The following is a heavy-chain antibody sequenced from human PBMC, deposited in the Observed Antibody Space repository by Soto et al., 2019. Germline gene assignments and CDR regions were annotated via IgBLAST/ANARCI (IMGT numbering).Heavy chain of an antibody. CDR2: ISGSGGST. CDR3: AKDGARGRYCSSTSCYPLDAFDI. J-gene: IGHJ3*02. Sequence: EVQLLESGGGLVQPGGSLRLSCAASGFTFSSYAMSWVRQAPGKGLEWVSAISGSGGSTYYADSVKGRFTISRDNSKNTLYLHMNSLRAEDTAVYYCAKDGARGRYCSSTSCYPLDAFDIWGQGTMVTVSS. V-gene: IGHV3-23*01. D-gene: IGHD2-2*01. CDR1: GFTFSSYA.